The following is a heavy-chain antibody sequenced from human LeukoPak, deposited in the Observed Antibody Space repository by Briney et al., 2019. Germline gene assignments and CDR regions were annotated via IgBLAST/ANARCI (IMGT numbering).Heavy chain of an antibody. V-gene: IGHV3-7*01. J-gene: IGHJ3*02. D-gene: IGHD1-1*01. CDR2: IKQDGSEK. Sequence: GGSLRLSCAASGFTFSSYWMSWVRQAPGKGLEWVANIKQDGSEKYYVDSVKGRFTISRDNARNSLYLQMNSLRAEDTAVYYCARGGTRTWAAFDIWGQGTMVTVSS. CDR3: ARGGTRTWAAFDI. CDR1: GFTFSSYW.